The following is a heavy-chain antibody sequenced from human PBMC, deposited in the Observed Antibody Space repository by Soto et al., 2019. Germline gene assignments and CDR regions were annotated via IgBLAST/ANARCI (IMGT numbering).Heavy chain of an antibody. V-gene: IGHV4-34*01. D-gene: IGHD3-10*01. J-gene: IGHJ5*02. CDR1: GGSFSGYY. CDR3: ARRERYYGSPGWFDP. Sequence: PSETLSLTCAVYGGSFSGYYWSWIRQPPGKGLEWIGEINHSGSTNYNPSLKSRVTISVDKSISRAYLQWSSLKASDSAMYFCARRERYYGSPGWFDPWGPGTLVTVSS. CDR2: INHSGST.